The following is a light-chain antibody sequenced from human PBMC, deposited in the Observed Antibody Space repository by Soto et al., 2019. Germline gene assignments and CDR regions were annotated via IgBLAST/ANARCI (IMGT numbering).Light chain of an antibody. CDR3: SSDTINSTLV. CDR1: SSDIGVYNY. CDR2: DVS. J-gene: IGLJ1*01. V-gene: IGLV2-14*01. Sequence: QSALTQPASVSGSPGQSITVSCTGTSSDIGVYNYVSWYQQHPGKAPKVMIYDVSNRPSGVSNRFSGSKSGNTASLTISGLQADDEADYYCSSDTINSTLVFGTGTKLTVL.